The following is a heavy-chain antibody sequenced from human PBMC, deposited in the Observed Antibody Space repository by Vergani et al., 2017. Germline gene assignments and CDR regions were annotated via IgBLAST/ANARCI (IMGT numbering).Heavy chain of an antibody. J-gene: IGHJ4*02. V-gene: IGHV3-66*02. Sequence: EVQLVESGGGLVQPGGSLRLSCAASGFTVSCNYMSWVRQAPGKGLEWVSVIYSGSSTYYADSVKGRLTISRDNSKNTLYLQMNSLRAEDTAVYYCARGSYGSSDKFDYWGQGTLVTVSS. CDR1: GFTVSCNY. CDR3: ARGSYGSSDKFDY. D-gene: IGHD5-18*01. CDR2: IYSGSST.